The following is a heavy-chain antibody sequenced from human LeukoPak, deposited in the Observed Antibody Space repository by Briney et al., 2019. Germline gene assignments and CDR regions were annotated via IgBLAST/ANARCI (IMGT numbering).Heavy chain of an antibody. Sequence: GGSLRLSCAASRFTFSSYGMHWVRQAPGKGLEWVSVIYSGGRTYYADSVKGRFTISRDNSKNTLYLQMNRLRPEDTAVYYCARAGPSSSWHQFDYWGQGTLVTVSS. CDR3: ARAGPSSSWHQFDY. J-gene: IGHJ4*02. V-gene: IGHV3-66*01. CDR1: RFTFSSYG. CDR2: IYSGGRT. D-gene: IGHD6-13*01.